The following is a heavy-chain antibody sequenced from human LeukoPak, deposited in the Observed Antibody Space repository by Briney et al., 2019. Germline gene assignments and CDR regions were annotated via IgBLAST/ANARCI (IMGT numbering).Heavy chain of an antibody. CDR3: ASWPGGWYGEDS. V-gene: IGHV4-59*01. CDR1: GGSISGYF. J-gene: IGHJ4*02. Sequence: SETLSLTCTVSGGSISGYFWSWIRQPPGKGLEWIGFIYYSGSTNYNPSLKSRVTISVDTSKNQFSLKLSSVTAADTAVYYCASWPGGWYGEDSWGQGTLVTVSS. D-gene: IGHD6-19*01. CDR2: IYYSGST.